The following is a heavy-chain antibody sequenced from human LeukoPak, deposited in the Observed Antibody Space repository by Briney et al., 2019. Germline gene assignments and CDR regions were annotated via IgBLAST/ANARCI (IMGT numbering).Heavy chain of an antibody. CDR3: ARAPGVYNWNDSNYMDV. Sequence: SVKVSCKASGGTFSSYAISWVRQAPGQGLEWMGGIIPIFGTANYAQKFQGRVTITADESTSTAYMELSSLRSEDTAVYYCARAPGVYNWNDSNYMDVRGKGTTVTVSS. CDR1: GGTFSSYA. V-gene: IGHV1-69*13. D-gene: IGHD1-1*01. CDR2: IIPIFGTA. J-gene: IGHJ6*03.